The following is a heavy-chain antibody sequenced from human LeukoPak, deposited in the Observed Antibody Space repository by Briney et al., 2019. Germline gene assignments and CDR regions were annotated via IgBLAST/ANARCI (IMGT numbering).Heavy chain of an antibody. CDR1: GFTFSSYA. D-gene: IGHD3-22*01. Sequence: GGSLRLSCAASGFTFSSYAMSWVRQAPGKGLEWVSAISGSGGSTYYADSVKGRFTISRDNSKNTLYLQINSLRAEDTAVYYCAKDRSTMIVVVGYFDYWGQGTLVTVSS. CDR2: ISGSGGST. V-gene: IGHV3-23*01. CDR3: AKDRSTMIVVVGYFDY. J-gene: IGHJ4*02.